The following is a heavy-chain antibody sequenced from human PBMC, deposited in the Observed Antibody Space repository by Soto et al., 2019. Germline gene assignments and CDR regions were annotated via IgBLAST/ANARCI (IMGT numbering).Heavy chain of an antibody. Sequence: EVQLVESGGGLVNPGESLRLSCGASGFTFSSYTINWVRQAPGKGLEWVSSISSSSSYIYYADSVKGRFTISRDNAKNSLDLQMNSLRAEDTAVYYCAREVIGTNYFDYWGQGTLVTVSS. D-gene: IGHD3-22*01. CDR1: GFTFSSYT. V-gene: IGHV3-21*06. CDR3: AREVIGTNYFDY. CDR2: ISSSSSYI. J-gene: IGHJ4*02.